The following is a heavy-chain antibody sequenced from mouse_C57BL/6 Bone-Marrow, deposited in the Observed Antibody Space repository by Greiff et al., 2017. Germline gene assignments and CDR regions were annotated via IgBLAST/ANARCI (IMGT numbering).Heavy chain of an antibody. CDR3: ARESTTVVGNFDV. V-gene: IGHV5-16*01. J-gene: IGHJ1*03. CDR2: INYDGSST. Sequence: EVMLVESEGGLVQPGSSMKLSCTASGFTFSDYYMAWVRQVPEKGLEWVANINYDGSSTYYLDSLKSRFIISRDNAKNILYLQMSSLKSEDTATYYCARESTTVVGNFDVWGTGTTVTVSS. D-gene: IGHD1-1*01. CDR1: GFTFSDYY.